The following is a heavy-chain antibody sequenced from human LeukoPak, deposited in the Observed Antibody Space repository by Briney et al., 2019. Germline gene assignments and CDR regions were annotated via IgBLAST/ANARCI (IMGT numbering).Heavy chain of an antibody. D-gene: IGHD2-8*01. CDR2: IYYSGST. V-gene: IGHV4-59*08. CDR1: GGSSSSYY. CDR3: ARMFYAMSYFDY. J-gene: IGHJ4*02. Sequence: PSETLSLTCTVSGGSSSSYYWSWIRQPPGKGLEWIGYIYYSGSTNYNPSLKSRVTISVDTSKNQCSLKLSSVTAADTAVYYCARMFYAMSYFDYWGQGTLVTVSS.